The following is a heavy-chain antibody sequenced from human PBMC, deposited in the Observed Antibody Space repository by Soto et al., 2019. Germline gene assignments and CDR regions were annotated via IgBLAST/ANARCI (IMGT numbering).Heavy chain of an antibody. J-gene: IGHJ5*02. CDR1: GYTFTSFG. V-gene: IGHV1-18*01. Sequence: GASVKVSCKASGYTFTSFGITWVRQALGQGLEWLGWSSPYNGNTHYVQKFQGRVTMTTDTSTSTAYMELRSLRSDDTAVYYCARVGLGYCSGGSCPKNWFDPWGQGTLVTVSS. D-gene: IGHD2-15*01. CDR2: SSPYNGNT. CDR3: ARVGLGYCSGGSCPKNWFDP.